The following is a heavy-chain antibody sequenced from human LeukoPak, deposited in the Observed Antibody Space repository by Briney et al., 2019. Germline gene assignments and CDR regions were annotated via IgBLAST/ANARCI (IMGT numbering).Heavy chain of an antibody. V-gene: IGHV4-61*01. CDR2: IYYSGST. Sequence: PSETLSLTCTVSGGSVSSGSCYWSWIRRPPGKGLEWIGYIYYSGSTNYNPSLKSRVTISVDTSKNQFSLKLSSVTAADTAVYYCAREPQLVRYYFDYWGQGTLVTVSS. J-gene: IGHJ4*02. CDR3: AREPQLVRYYFDY. D-gene: IGHD6-13*01. CDR1: GGSVSSGSCY.